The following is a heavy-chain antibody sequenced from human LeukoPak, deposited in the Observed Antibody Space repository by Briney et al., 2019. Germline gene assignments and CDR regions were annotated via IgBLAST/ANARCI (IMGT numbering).Heavy chain of an antibody. CDR1: GGSISSYY. Sequence: SETLSLTCTVPGGSISSYYWSWIRQPPGKGLEWIGYIYYSGSTNYNPSLKSRVTISVDTSKNQFSLKLSSVTAADTAVYYCARVPRGGGYNDYWGQGTLVTVSS. D-gene: IGHD5-24*01. CDR3: ARVPRGGGYNDY. J-gene: IGHJ4*02. CDR2: IYYSGST. V-gene: IGHV4-59*01.